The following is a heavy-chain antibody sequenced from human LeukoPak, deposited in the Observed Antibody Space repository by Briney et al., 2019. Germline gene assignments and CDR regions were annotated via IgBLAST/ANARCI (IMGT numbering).Heavy chain of an antibody. CDR1: GYTFTSYA. D-gene: IGHD6-13*01. J-gene: IGHJ4*02. CDR2: INAGNGNT. CDR3: ARGQAAVGSFDY. Sequence: GASVKVSCKASGYTFTSYAMHWVRQAPGQRLEWMGWINAGNGNTKYSQEFQGRVTITRDTSASTAYMELSSLRSEDMAVYYCARGQAAVGSFDYWGQGTLVTVSS. V-gene: IGHV1-3*03.